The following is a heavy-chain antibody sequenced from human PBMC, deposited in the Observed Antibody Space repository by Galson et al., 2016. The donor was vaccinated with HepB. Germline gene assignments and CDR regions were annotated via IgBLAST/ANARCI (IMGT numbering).Heavy chain of an antibody. D-gene: IGHD4-17*01. J-gene: IGHJ4*02. CDR1: GFTFDDYA. CDR3: AKVGGFGDYIPYYFDS. CDR2: ISWNSGTI. Sequence: SLRLSCAASGFTFDDYAMHWVRQAPGKGLEWVAGISWNSGTIDYVDSVKGRFTISRDNAKNTPYLQMSSLRTEETALYYCAKVGGFGDYIPYYFDSWGQGILVTVSS. V-gene: IGHV3-9*01.